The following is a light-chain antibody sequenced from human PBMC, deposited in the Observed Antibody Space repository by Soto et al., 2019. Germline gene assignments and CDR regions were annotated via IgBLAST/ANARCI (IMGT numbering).Light chain of an antibody. CDR2: EVS. CDR3: SSYTSSSTRV. CDR1: SSDFGNYNL. V-gene: IGLV2-14*02. Sequence: QSALTQPASVSGSPGQSITISCTGTSSDFGNYNLVSWYQQHPGKAPKLMIYEVSNRPSGVSNRFSGSKSGNTASLTISGLQAEDEADYYCSSYTSSSTRVFGGGTKLTVL. J-gene: IGLJ3*02.